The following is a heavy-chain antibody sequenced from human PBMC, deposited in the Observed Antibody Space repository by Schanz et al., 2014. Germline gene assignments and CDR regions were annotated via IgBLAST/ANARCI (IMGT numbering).Heavy chain of an antibody. J-gene: IGHJ3*01. Sequence: EVQLMESGGGLVKPGGSLRLSCVASGFAFSSFAMTWVRQAPGRGLEWVANIKKDGSEKYYVDSVKGRFTISRDNAKNSLFLQMNSLRPEDTAVYFCVSQTGSPNYWGQGTIVTVSS. CDR3: VSQTGSPNY. CDR2: IKKDGSEK. CDR1: GFAFSSFA. V-gene: IGHV3-7*01. D-gene: IGHD1-1*01.